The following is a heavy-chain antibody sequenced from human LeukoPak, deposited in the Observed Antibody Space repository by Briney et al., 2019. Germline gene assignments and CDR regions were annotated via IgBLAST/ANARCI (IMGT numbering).Heavy chain of an antibody. CDR2: IHHTGST. J-gene: IGHJ4*02. CDR1: GGSISSSGYS. V-gene: IGHV4-30-2*05. Sequence: SETLSLTCAVSGGSISSSGYSWSWIRQPPGKGLEWIGYIHHTGSTYYNPSLKSRVTISVDTSKNQFSLKLSSVTAADTAVYYCARGYYYDSSGYPFDYWGQGTLVTVSS. CDR3: ARGYYYDSSGYPFDY. D-gene: IGHD3-22*01.